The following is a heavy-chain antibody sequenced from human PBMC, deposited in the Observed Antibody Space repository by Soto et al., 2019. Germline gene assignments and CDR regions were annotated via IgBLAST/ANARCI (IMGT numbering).Heavy chain of an antibody. CDR1: GYTFTSYA. CDR3: ARDLDGYNPDVHDAFDI. V-gene: IGHV1-3*01. D-gene: IGHD5-12*01. Sequence: GASVKVSCKASGYTFTSYAMHWVRQAPGQRLEWMGWINAGNGNTKYSQKFQGRVTITADESTSTAYMELSSLRSEDTAVYYCARDLDGYNPDVHDAFDIWGQGTMVTVSS. CDR2: INAGNGNT. J-gene: IGHJ3*02.